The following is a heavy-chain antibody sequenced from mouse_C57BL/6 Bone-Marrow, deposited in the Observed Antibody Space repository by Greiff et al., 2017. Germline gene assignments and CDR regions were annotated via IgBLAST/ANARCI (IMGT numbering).Heavy chain of an antibody. J-gene: IGHJ1*03. Sequence: VLLQQSGAELVKPGASVKMSCTASGYTFTTYPIEWMKQNHGKSLEWIGNFHSYNDDTKYTEKFKGKATLTVEKSSSTVYLELSRLTSDDSAVYYCARRRKTTDGHDVWGTGTTGTVSS. D-gene: IGHD1-1*01. CDR3: ARRRKTTDGHDV. CDR1: GYTFTTYP. CDR2: FHSYNDDT. V-gene: IGHV1-47*01.